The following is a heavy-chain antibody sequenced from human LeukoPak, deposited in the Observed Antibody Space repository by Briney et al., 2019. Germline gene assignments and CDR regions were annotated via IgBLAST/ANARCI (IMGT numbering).Heavy chain of an antibody. Sequence: GRSLRLSCAASGFTFSSYGMHWVRQAPGKGLEWVAVIWYDGSNKYYADSVKGRLTISRDNSKNTLYLQMNSLRAEDTAVYYCARGYYDFWSGYHPTYYFDYWGQGTLVTVSS. D-gene: IGHD3-3*01. V-gene: IGHV3-33*01. CDR1: GFTFSSYG. CDR2: IWYDGSNK. CDR3: ARGYYDFWSGYHPTYYFDY. J-gene: IGHJ4*02.